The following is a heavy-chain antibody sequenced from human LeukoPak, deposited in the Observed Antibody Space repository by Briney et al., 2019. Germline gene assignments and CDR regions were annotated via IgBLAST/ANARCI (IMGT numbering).Heavy chain of an antibody. J-gene: IGHJ4*02. CDR3: ARLVGAGYYFDY. CDR2: INHSGST. CDR1: GGSFSGYY. V-gene: IGHV4-34*01. D-gene: IGHD1-26*01. Sequence: SETLSLTCAVYGGSFSGYYWSWLRQPPGKGLEWIGEINHSGSTNYNPSLESRVTISVDTSKNQFSLKLSSVTAADTAVYYCARLVGAGYYFDYWGQGTLVTVSS.